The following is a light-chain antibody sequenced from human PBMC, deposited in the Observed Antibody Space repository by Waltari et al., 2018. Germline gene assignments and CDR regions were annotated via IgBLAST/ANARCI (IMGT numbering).Light chain of an antibody. CDR1: QSVLYSSNNKNY. CDR3: QQYDSTPLT. CDR2: WAS. V-gene: IGKV4-1*01. Sequence: DIVMTQSPDSLAVSLGERATINCKSSQSVLYSSNNKNYLAWYQQKPGQPPKRLIYWASTRESGVPDRFSRSGSGTDFTLTISSMQAEDVAVYYCQQYDSTPLTFGGGTKVEMK. J-gene: IGKJ4*01.